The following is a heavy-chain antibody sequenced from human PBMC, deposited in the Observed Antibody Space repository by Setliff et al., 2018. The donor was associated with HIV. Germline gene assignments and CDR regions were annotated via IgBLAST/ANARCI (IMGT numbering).Heavy chain of an antibody. CDR1: GGSISSGGYY. D-gene: IGHD3-22*01. Sequence: PSETLSLTCTVSGGSISSGGYYWSWMRQHPGKGLVWIWFIYYSASTDYNPSLKSRVTISVDPSKNQFSLKMNSVTAADTAVYYCARASYSYDCTGYLYWGQGTLVTVSS. CDR3: ARASYSYDCTGYLY. V-gene: IGHV4-31*03. J-gene: IGHJ4*02. CDR2: IYYSAST.